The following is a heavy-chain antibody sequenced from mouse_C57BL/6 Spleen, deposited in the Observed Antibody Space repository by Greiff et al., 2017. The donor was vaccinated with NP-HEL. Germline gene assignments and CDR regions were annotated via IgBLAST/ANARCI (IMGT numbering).Heavy chain of an antibody. D-gene: IGHD1-1*01. CDR1: GYAFSSSW. CDR3: ATVVATEAMDY. Sequence: QVQLQQSGPELVKPGASVKISCKASGYAFSSSWMNWVKQRPGKGLEWIGRIYPGDGDTNYNGKFKGKATLTADKSSSTAYMQLSSLTSEDSAVYFGATVVATEAMDYWGQGTSVTVSS. V-gene: IGHV1-82*01. CDR2: IYPGDGDT. J-gene: IGHJ4*01.